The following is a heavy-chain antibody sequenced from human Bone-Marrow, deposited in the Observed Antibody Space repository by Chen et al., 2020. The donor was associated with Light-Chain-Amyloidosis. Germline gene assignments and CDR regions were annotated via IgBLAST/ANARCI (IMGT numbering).Heavy chain of an antibody. CDR1: GFTFDDYA. V-gene: IGHV3-9*01. J-gene: IGHJ4*02. CDR3: AKATDPQSIAVAGDLDF. CDR2: ISWNSGSI. D-gene: IGHD6-19*01. Sequence: EVQLVESGGGLVQPGRSLRLSCAASGFTFDDYAMHWVRQAPGKGLEWVSGISWNSGSIGYAESGKGRFTITRDNAKNSRYLQMNSLRAEDTALYYCAKATDPQSIAVAGDLDFWGQGTLVTVSS.